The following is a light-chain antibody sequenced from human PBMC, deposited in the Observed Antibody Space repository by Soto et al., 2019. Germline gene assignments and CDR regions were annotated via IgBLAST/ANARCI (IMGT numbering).Light chain of an antibody. Sequence: DIQMTQCPSSLSASVGDRVTITCRASKSIIRYLSWYQQKPEKAPKLLIYAASSLQSGVPSRFSGSGSGTDFTLTISSLQPEDFAVYYCQQSYSTPLYTFGQGTKLEIK. CDR2: AAS. V-gene: IGKV1-39*01. CDR1: KSIIRY. J-gene: IGKJ2*01. CDR3: QQSYSTPLYT.